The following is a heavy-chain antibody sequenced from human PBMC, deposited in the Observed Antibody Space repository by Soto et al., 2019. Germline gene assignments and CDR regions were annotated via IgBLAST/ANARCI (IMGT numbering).Heavy chain of an antibody. Sequence: RASVKVSCKASGYTFTGYYMHWVRQAPGQGLEWMGWINPNSGGTNCAQKFQGWVTMTRDTSISTAYMELSRLRSDDTAVYYCARRAGPYSSSWSSYFDYWGQGTLVTVS. CDR3: ARRAGPYSSSWSSYFDY. D-gene: IGHD6-13*01. CDR2: INPNSGGT. CDR1: GYTFTGYY. V-gene: IGHV1-2*04. J-gene: IGHJ4*02.